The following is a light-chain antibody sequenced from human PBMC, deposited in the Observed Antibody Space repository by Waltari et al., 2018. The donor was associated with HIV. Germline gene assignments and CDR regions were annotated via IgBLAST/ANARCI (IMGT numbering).Light chain of an antibody. CDR3: QVWDSSSDHPV. CDR1: NIGSKS. V-gene: IGLV3-21*04. J-gene: IGLJ1*01. Sequence: SYVLTQPPSVSVAPGQTARITCGGTNIGSKSVHWYQQKPGQAPVLVIYYDSDRPSGIPERFSGSNSGNTATLTISRVEAGDEADYYCQVWDSSSDHPVFGTGTKVTVL. CDR2: YDS.